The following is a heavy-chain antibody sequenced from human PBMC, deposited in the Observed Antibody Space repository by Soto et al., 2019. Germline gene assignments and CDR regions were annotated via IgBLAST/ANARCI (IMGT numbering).Heavy chain of an antibody. CDR3: AGLYHYDSSGYYDY. D-gene: IGHD3-22*01. V-gene: IGHV1-69*06. CDR1: GGTFSSYA. J-gene: IGHJ4*02. Sequence: PGASVKVSCKASGGTFSSYAISWVRQAPGQGLEWMGGIIPIFGTANYAQKFQGRVTITADKSTSTAYMELSSLTSEDTAVYYCAGLYHYDSSGYYDYWGQGTLVTVS. CDR2: IIPIFGTA.